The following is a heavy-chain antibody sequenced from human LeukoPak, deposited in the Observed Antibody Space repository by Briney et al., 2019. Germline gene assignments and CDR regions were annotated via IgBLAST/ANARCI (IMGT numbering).Heavy chain of an antibody. Sequence: GGSLRLSCAASGFIFSTYAMSWVRQAPGKGLEWVSSISGSDGSTYYADSVKGRFTIYRDNSKNTLYLHMNSLGAEDTALYYCAKDLRDHTGLGAFDIWGQGTVVTVS. D-gene: IGHD2-8*02. CDR1: GFIFSTYA. V-gene: IGHV3-23*01. CDR3: AKDLRDHTGLGAFDI. CDR2: ISGSDGST. J-gene: IGHJ3*02.